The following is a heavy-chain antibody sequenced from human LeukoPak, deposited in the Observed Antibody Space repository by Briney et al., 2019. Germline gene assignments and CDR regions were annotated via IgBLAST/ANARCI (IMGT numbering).Heavy chain of an antibody. V-gene: IGHV3-7*01. CDR3: ARDHLYSSAPTDAFDN. Sequence: GGSLRLSCAASGFTFSSYWMSWVRQAPGMGLEWVANIKQDGSEKYYVDSVKGRFTISRDNAKNSLYLQMNSLSAEDTAVYYCARDHLYSSAPTDAFDNWGQGTMVTVSS. J-gene: IGHJ3*02. D-gene: IGHD6-25*01. CDR1: GFTFSSYW. CDR2: IKQDGSEK.